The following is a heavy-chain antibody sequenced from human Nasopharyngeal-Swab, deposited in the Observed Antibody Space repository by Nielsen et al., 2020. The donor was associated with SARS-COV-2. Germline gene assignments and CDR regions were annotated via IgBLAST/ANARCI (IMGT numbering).Heavy chain of an antibody. D-gene: IGHD2-2*01. CDR2: ISYDGSNK. V-gene: IGHV3-30*18. J-gene: IGHJ4*02. Sequence: RQAPGKGLEWVAVISYDGSNKYYADSVKGRFTISRDNSKNTLYLQMNSLRAEDTAVYYCAKDGSSTSSVIKIDYWGQGTLVTVSS. CDR3: AKDGSSTSSVIKIDY.